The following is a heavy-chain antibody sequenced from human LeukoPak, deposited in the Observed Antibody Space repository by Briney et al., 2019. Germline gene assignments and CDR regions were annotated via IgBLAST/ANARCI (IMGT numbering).Heavy chain of an antibody. J-gene: IGHJ4*02. D-gene: IGHD2-15*01. CDR1: GGSISSGGYS. CDR2: IYHSGST. CDR3: ARGADEPVSGYVDY. V-gene: IGHV4-30-2*01. Sequence: SQTLSLTCAVSGGSISSGGYSWSWIRQPPGKGLEWIGYIYHSGSTYYNPSLKSRVTISVDRSKNQFSLKLSSVTAADTAVYYCARGADEPVSGYVDYWGQGTLVTVSS.